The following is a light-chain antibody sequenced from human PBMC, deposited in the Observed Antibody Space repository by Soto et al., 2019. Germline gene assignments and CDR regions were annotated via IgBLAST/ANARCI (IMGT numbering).Light chain of an antibody. CDR2: DAS. J-gene: IGKJ4*01. Sequence: EIVLTQTPATLSLSPGERATLSCRASQSVSSYLAWYQQKPGQAPRLLIYDASNRATGIPARFSGSGSGTDFTLTISSLEPEDFAVYYCQHRSNWPLTFGGGTKVEIK. CDR1: QSVSSY. V-gene: IGKV3-11*01. CDR3: QHRSNWPLT.